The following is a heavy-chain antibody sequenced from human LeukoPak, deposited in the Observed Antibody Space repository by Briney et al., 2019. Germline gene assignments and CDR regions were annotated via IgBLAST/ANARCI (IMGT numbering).Heavy chain of an antibody. CDR3: ATMSPAAIHLYGMDV. CDR2: INPSGGST. D-gene: IGHD2-2*01. CDR1: GYTLTNYY. Sequence: ASVTVSCTASGYTLTNYYMHWVRQAPGQGLEWMGIINPSGGSTSYAQKFQGRVTMTEDTSTDTAYMELSSLRSEDTAVYYCATMSPAAIHLYGMDVWGQGTTVTVSS. J-gene: IGHJ6*02. V-gene: IGHV1-46*01.